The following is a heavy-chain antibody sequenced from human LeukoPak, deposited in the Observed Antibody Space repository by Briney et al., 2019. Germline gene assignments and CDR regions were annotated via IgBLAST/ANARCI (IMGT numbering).Heavy chain of an antibody. V-gene: IGHV3-74*01. CDR1: GFTFSSYW. Sequence: GGSLRLTCAASGFTFSSYWMHWVRQAPGKGLVWVSSINSGGSSTTYADSVKGRFTISRDNAKNTLYLQMNSLRAEDTAVYYCARDRGSTFDYWGQGTLVTVSS. CDR3: ARDRGSTFDY. J-gene: IGHJ4*02. CDR2: INSGGSST. D-gene: IGHD3-10*01.